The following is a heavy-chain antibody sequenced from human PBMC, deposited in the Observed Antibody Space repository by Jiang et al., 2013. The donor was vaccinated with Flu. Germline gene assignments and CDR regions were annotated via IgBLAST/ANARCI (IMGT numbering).Heavy chain of an antibody. CDR1: GYSISSGYY. V-gene: IGHV4-38-2*02. CDR2: ISHTGTT. Sequence: LLKPSETLSLTCSVSGYSISSGYYWGWVRQPPGKGLEWIGSISHTGTTYYNPSLKTRLTISSDTSKNQFSLMLTSVTAADTAVYYCATTTGNWGQGTLVTVSP. CDR3: ATTTGN. D-gene: IGHD3-10*01. J-gene: IGHJ4*02.